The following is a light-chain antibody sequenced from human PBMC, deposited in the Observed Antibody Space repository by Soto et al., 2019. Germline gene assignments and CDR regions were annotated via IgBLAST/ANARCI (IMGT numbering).Light chain of an antibody. CDR2: DAS. J-gene: IGKJ4*01. V-gene: IGKV3-11*01. CDR1: QSVSSY. CDR3: PHGSNWPLT. Sequence: EIVLTQSPATLSLSPGERATLSCRASQSVSSYLAWYEQKPGQAPRLLIYDASNRATGIPARFSGSGSGTDFTLTISSLEPEDSAVYYCPHGSNWPLTFGGGTKVEIK.